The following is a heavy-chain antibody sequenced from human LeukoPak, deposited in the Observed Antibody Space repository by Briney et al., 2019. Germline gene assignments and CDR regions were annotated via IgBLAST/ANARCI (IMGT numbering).Heavy chain of an antibody. Sequence: QAGGSLRLSCAASGFTFSSYGMHWVRQAPGKGLEWVAVISYDGSNKYYADSVKGRFTISRDNSKNTLYLQMNSLRAEDTAVYYCAKASGELSLSDAFDIWGQGTMVTVSS. V-gene: IGHV3-30*18. J-gene: IGHJ3*02. CDR2: ISYDGSNK. CDR1: GFTFSSYG. D-gene: IGHD3-16*02. CDR3: AKASGELSLSDAFDI.